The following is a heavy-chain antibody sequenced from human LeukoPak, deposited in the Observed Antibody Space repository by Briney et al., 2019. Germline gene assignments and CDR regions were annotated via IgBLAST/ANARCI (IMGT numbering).Heavy chain of an antibody. CDR1: GFRFSSYD. D-gene: IGHD2-2*01. CDR3: ARSVVPAGAWFDP. CDR2: ISAEGDIQ. Sequence: GGSQRLSCAATGFRFSSYDMHWVRQAPGKGLEWVAAISAEGDIQIYLDSVMGRFTISRDNARNSLYLEMNSLRADDTAMYFCARSVVPAGAWFDPWGQGTLVIVS. J-gene: IGHJ5*02. V-gene: IGHV3-30-3*01.